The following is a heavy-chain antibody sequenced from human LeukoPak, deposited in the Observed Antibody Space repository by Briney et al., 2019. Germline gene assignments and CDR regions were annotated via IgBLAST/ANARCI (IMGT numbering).Heavy chain of an antibody. CDR2: IHRDGNNI. CDR1: GFTFDTYW. J-gene: IGHJ6*02. V-gene: IGHV3-74*01. CDR3: ARELDYYGSGSYHPNYYYGMDV. Sequence: GGSLRLSCVASGFTFDTYWMHWVRQAPGKGLVWVSRIHRDGNNINYADFVQGRFTVSRDNAKNTLYLQMHSLRVEDTAMYYCARELDYYGSGSYHPNYYYGMDVWGQGTTVTVSS. D-gene: IGHD3-10*01.